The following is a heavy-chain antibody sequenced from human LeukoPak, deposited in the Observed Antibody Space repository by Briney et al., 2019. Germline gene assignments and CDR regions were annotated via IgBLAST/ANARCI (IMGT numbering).Heavy chain of an antibody. D-gene: IGHD2-21*01. CDR3: AKSKRSPIVVVIEYYFDY. J-gene: IGHJ4*02. V-gene: IGHV3-23*01. CDR2: ISGSGGST. CDR1: GFTFSSYA. Sequence: GGSLRLSCAASGFTFSSYAMGWVRQAPGKGLEWVSAISGSGGSTYYADSVKGRFTISRDNSKNTLYLQMNSLRAEDTAVYYCAKSKRSPIVVVIEYYFDYWGQGTLVTVSS.